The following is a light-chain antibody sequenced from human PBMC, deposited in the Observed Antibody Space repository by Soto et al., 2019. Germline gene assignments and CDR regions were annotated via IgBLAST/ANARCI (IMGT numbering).Light chain of an antibody. Sequence: DIQLTQSPSFLPASVGDRVTITCRASQGISNYLAWYQQKPGKAPNLLIYSASTLHTGVPSRFSGSGSGTDFTLTISGLQPEDFATCYCHQLTSSPPWTFGQGTKVEIK. V-gene: IGKV1-9*01. CDR3: HQLTSSPPWT. CDR1: QGISNY. CDR2: SAS. J-gene: IGKJ1*01.